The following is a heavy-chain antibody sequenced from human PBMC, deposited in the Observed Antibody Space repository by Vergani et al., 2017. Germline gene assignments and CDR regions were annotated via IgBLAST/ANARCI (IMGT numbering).Heavy chain of an antibody. Sequence: QVQLQESGPGLVKPSQTLSLTCTVPGGSISSDNFYWNWIRQPAGEGLEWIGRIYTNGNTNYNPSLKSRVTISIDTSKKHSSLKLSSVTAADTAVYYCAARDVYPGRMNVWGQGTTVTVYS. V-gene: IGHV4-61*02. J-gene: IGHJ6*02. CDR2: IYTNGNT. D-gene: IGHD5-24*01. CDR1: GGSISSDNFY. CDR3: AARDVYPGRMNV.